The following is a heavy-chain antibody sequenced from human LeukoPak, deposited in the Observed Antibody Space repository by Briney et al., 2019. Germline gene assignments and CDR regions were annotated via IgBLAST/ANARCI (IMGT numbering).Heavy chain of an antibody. J-gene: IGHJ4*02. V-gene: IGHV3-21*01. CDR1: GFTFSSYT. CDR3: ARVGIEGAGADY. Sequence: PGRSLRLSCAASGFTFSSYTMTWVRQAPGTGLEWVSSISGTNTYIYYADSVKGRFTISRDNAKNSLYLQMNTLRAEDTAVYFCARVGIEGAGADYWGQGTLVTVSS. D-gene: IGHD6-13*01. CDR2: ISGTNTYI.